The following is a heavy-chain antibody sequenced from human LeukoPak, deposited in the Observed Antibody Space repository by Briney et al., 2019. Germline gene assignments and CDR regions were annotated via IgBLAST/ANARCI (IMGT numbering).Heavy chain of an antibody. CDR1: GFTFSSYA. V-gene: IGHV3-23*01. D-gene: IGHD6-19*01. CDR3: AKVKYSTGRYGSRVPNWFDP. J-gene: IGHJ5*02. CDR2: ISGSGGST. Sequence: GGSLRLSCAASGFTFSSYAMSWVRQAPGKGLEWVLAISGSGGSTYYADSVKGRFTISRDNSKNTLYLQMNSLRAEDTAVYYCAKVKYSTGRYGSRVPNWFDPWGQGTLVTASS.